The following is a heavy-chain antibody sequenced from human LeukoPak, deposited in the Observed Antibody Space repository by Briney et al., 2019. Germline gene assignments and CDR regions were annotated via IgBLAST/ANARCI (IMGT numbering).Heavy chain of an antibody. CDR2: ISYDGDNK. V-gene: IGHV3-30-3*01. J-gene: IGHJ4*02. D-gene: IGHD3-10*01. Sequence: GGSLRLSCAASGFTFSSYAIHWVRQAPGKGLEWVAVISYDGDNKYYADSVKGRFTISRDNSKNTMYLQTNSLRAEDTAVYYCARDALVRGVITAPDYWGQGTLVTVSS. CDR3: ARDALVRGVITAPDY. CDR1: GFTFSSYA.